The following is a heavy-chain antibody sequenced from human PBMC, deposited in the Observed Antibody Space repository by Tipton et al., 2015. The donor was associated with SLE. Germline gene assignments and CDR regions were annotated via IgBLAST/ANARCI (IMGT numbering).Heavy chain of an antibody. CDR3: TALVVPAAEDYYYMDV. CDR1: GGSISSGSYY. J-gene: IGHJ6*03. V-gene: IGHV4-61*02. CDR2: IYTSGST. D-gene: IGHD2-2*01. Sequence: LRLSCTVSGGSISSGSYYWSWIRQPAGKGLEWIGRIYTSGSTNYNPSLKSRVTISVDTSKNQFSLKLSSVTAADTAVYYCTALVVPAAEDYYYMDVWGKGTTVTVS.